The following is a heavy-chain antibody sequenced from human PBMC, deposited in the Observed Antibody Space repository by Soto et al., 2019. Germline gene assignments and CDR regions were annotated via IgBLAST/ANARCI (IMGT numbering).Heavy chain of an antibody. CDR2: IYYTGST. Sequence: SETLSLTCTVSGGSVTSGSYYWNWIRQPPGKGLEWIGYIYYTGSTNYNPSLKSRVTISADTSKNQFSLKLNSVTAADTAVYYCARLEMATDYWGQGILVTVS. CDR1: GGSVTSGSYY. D-gene: IGHD5-12*01. CDR3: ARLEMATDY. J-gene: IGHJ4*02. V-gene: IGHV4-61*01.